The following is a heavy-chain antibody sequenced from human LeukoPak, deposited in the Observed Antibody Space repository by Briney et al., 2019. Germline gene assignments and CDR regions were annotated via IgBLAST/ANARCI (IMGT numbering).Heavy chain of an antibody. V-gene: IGHV3-66*01. CDR3: TRVVLVGTTYSYFDY. CDR2: IYSGGTT. Sequence: PGGSLRLSCAASGFIVSSNYMTWVRQAPGKGLEWVSVIYSGGTTYYADSVKGRFTISRDNSKNTLSLQMNSLKAEDTAVYYCTRVVLVGTTYSYFDYRGQGTLVTVSS. D-gene: IGHD1-26*01. J-gene: IGHJ4*02. CDR1: GFIVSSNY.